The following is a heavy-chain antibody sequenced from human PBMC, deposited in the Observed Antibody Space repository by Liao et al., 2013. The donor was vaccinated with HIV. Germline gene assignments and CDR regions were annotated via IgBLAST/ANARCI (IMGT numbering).Heavy chain of an antibody. CDR3: ARGRPLRYFDW. D-gene: IGHD3-3*01. Sequence: QVQLQQWGAGLLKPSETLSLTCAVYGGSFSGYYWSWIRQPPGKGLEWIGYIYYSGSTYYNPSLESRVTISVATSKNQFSLKLISVTAADTAVYYCARGRPLRYFDWWGQGTLVTVSS. J-gene: IGHJ4*02. CDR1: GGSFSGYY. CDR2: IYYSGST. V-gene: IGHV4-34*01.